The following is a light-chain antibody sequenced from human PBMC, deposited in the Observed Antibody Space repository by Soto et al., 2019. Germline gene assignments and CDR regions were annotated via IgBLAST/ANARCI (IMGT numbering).Light chain of an antibody. J-gene: IGKJ2*01. CDR2: GAS. CDR1: QSISNSY. Sequence: EIVLTQSPGTLYLSPGQRATLSCRASQSISNSYLAWYQHKPGQPPRLLIPGASTRATGIPDRFSGSQSGTDVTLTISRLEPEESAVFYCQRYGASAYTVGRGTKRDIK. CDR3: QRYGASAYT. V-gene: IGKV3-20*01.